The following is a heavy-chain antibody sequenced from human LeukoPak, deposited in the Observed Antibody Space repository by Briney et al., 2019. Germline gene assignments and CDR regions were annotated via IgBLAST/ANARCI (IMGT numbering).Heavy chain of an antibody. CDR2: SSDSECA. CDR3: ARDNWGSLDY. D-gene: IGHD7-27*01. J-gene: IGHJ4*02. Sequence: SETLSLTCTVSGGSVSSGSHPWSRLRQPPWKGLELIGYSSDSECANCLPSLKSRVTISVDTSKNQFSLKLTSVTAAETAVYNCARDNWGSLDYWGQGILVTVSS. V-gene: IGHV4-61*01. CDR1: GGSVSSGSHP.